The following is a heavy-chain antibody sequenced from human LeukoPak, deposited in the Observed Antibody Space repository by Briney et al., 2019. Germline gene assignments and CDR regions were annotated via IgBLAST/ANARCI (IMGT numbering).Heavy chain of an antibody. V-gene: IGHV4-39*01. Sequence: SETLSLTCTVSGGSISSSGYYWGWIRQPPGKGLEWIGSIYYSGSTYYNPSLKSRVTISVDTSKNQFSLKLSSVTAADTAVYYCARHEFHCSSTSCYNWFDPWGQGTLVTVSS. J-gene: IGHJ5*02. CDR3: ARHEFHCSSTSCYNWFDP. CDR1: GGSISSSGYY. D-gene: IGHD2-2*01. CDR2: IYYSGST.